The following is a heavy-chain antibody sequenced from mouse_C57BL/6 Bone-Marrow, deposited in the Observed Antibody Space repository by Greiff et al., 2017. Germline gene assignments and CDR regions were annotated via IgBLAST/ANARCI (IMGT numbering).Heavy chain of an antibody. CDR2: INPSSGYT. D-gene: IGHD2-3*01. J-gene: IGHJ4*01. V-gene: IGHV1-7*01. CDR1: GYTFPSYW. CDR3: ASDGYYIDYYAMYY. Sequence: VQLQESGAELATPGASVQLSCQASGYTFPSYWLHWVTQRPGQGLEWIGYINPSSGYTKYNQKIKDKATLTADKSSSTAYMQLSSLTYEDSAVYYCASDGYYIDYYAMYYWGQGTSVTVSS.